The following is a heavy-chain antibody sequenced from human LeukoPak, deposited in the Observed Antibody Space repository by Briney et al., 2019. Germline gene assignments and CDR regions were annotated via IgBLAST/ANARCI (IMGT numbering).Heavy chain of an antibody. CDR1: GLTFRSYS. V-gene: IGHV3-23*01. Sequence: GGSLRLSCAASGLTFRSYSMNWVRQAPGKGLEWVSAISGSGGSTYYADSVKGRFTISRDNSKNTLYLQMNSLRAEDTAVYYCAKEWDIVVVPAAGGRGYWGQGTLVTVSS. J-gene: IGHJ4*02. CDR2: ISGSGGST. CDR3: AKEWDIVVVPAAGGRGY. D-gene: IGHD2-2*01.